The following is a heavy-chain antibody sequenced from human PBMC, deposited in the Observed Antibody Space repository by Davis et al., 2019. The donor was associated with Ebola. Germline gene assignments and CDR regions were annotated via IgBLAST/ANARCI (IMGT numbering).Heavy chain of an antibody. Sequence: AASVKVSCKASGYTFTSYGISWVRQAPGQGLEWMGIINPSGGSTSYAQKFQGRVTMTRDTSTSTVYMELSSLRSGDTAVYYCAFRYGSDAFDIWGQGTMVTVSS. CDR2: INPSGGST. D-gene: IGHD2-15*01. J-gene: IGHJ3*02. CDR3: AFRYGSDAFDI. V-gene: IGHV1-46*01. CDR1: GYTFTSYG.